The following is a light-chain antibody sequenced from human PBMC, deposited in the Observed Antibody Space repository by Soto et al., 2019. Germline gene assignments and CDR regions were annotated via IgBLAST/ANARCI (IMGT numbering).Light chain of an antibody. V-gene: IGLV1-40*01. CDR2: GNS. Sequence: QSVLTQPPSVSGAPGQRVTISCTGSSSNIGAGYDVHWYQQHPGTAPKLLIYGNSNRPSGVPDRFSGSKSGTAASLAITGLQAEDEADYYCQCYDYTLSGSLFGSGTKLTVL. J-gene: IGLJ1*01. CDR1: SSNIGAGYD. CDR3: QCYDYTLSGSL.